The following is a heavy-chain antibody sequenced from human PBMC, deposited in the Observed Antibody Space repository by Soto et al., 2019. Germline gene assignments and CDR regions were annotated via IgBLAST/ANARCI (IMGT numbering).Heavy chain of an antibody. CDR1: GGSISSYY. V-gene: IGHV4-59*01. Sequence: SETLSLTCIVSGGSISSYYWSWIRQPPGKGLEWIGYIYYSGSTNYNPSLKSRVNISVDTSKNQFSLKLSSVTAADTAVYYCARRGYSSSWRYYYYYGMDVWGQGTTVTVSS. J-gene: IGHJ6*02. CDR2: IYYSGST. CDR3: ARRGYSSSWRYYYYYGMDV. D-gene: IGHD6-13*01.